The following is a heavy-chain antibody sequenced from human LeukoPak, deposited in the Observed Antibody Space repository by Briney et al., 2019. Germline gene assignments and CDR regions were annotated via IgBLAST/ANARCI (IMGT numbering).Heavy chain of an antibody. CDR3: AKDSYCSSTSCYYYYGMDV. J-gene: IGHJ6*02. CDR1: GFTFSSYS. CDR2: ISSSSSYI. Sequence: GGSLRLSCAASGFTFSSYSMNWVRQAPGKGLEWVSSISSSSSYIYYADSVKGRFTISRDNSKNTLYLQMNSLRAEDTAVYYCAKDSYCSSTSCYYYYGMDVWGQGTTVTVSS. V-gene: IGHV3-21*04. D-gene: IGHD2-2*01.